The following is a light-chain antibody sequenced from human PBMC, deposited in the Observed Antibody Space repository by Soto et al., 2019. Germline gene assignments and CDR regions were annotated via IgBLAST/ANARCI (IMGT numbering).Light chain of an antibody. CDR2: DAS. CDR3: QQRSNWTWT. CDR1: QSVSSY. Sequence: EIVLTQSPATLSLSPGERATLSCRASQSVSSYLAWYSQKPGQAPRLLIYDASNRETGIPARFSGSGAGTEFTLTISSLEPEDFAVDYCQQRSNWTWTFGQGTKVDIK. V-gene: IGKV3-11*01. J-gene: IGKJ1*01.